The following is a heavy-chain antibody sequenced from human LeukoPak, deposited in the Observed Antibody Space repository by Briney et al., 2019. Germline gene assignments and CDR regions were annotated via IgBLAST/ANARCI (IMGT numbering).Heavy chain of an antibody. CDR1: GGSISSSNW. V-gene: IGHV4-4*02. CDR3: ARIYCSGGSCYLGHFDY. Sequence: PSETLSLTCAVSGGSISSSNWWSWVRQPPGKGLEWIGEIYHSVSTNYNPSLKSRVTISADKSKNQFSLKLSSVTAADTAVYYCARIYCSGGSCYLGHFDYWGQGTLVTVSS. J-gene: IGHJ4*02. CDR2: IYHSVST. D-gene: IGHD2-15*01.